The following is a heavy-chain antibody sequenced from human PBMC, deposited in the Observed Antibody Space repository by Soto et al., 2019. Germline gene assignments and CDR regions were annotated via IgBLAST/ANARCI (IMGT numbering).Heavy chain of an antibody. D-gene: IGHD5-18*01. CDR1: GFTFRTYW. J-gene: IGHJ6*02. Sequence: EVQLVESGGGLVQPGGSLRLSCGASGFTFRTYWLSWVRQVRGKGLEWVANINQDGSEKNYVDSVKGRFTISRDNAKNSPHLQMSSLRAEDTALYDCARDGSTSWYSYDYHGMDVWGQGTTVTVSS. CDR3: ARDGSTSWYSYDYHGMDV. V-gene: IGHV3-7*05. CDR2: INQDGSEK.